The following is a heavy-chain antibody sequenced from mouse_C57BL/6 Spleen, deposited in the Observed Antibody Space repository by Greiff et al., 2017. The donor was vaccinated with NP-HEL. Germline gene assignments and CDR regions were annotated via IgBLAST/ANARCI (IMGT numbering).Heavy chain of an antibody. CDR1: GFTFSSYA. J-gene: IGHJ2*01. CDR2: ISDGGSYT. CDR3: AREQGELVFDY. D-gene: IGHD4-1*01. V-gene: IGHV5-4*01. Sequence: EVKLMESGGGLVKPGGSLKLSCAASGFTFSSYAMSWVRQTPEKRLEWVATISDGGSYTYYPDNVKGRFTISRDNAKNNLYLQMSHLKSEDTAMYYCAREQGELVFDYWGQGTTLTVSS.